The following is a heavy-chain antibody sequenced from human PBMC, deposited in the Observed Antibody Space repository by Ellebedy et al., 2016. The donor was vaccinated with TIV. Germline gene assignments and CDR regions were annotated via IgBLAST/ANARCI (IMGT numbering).Heavy chain of an antibody. CDR2: MYSDGST. V-gene: IGHV3-66*01. J-gene: IGHJ5*02. D-gene: IGHD3-10*01. CDR3: IREREGVRGEA. CDR1: GFTVSDNR. Sequence: PGGSLRLSCAASGFTVSDNRMGWVRQAPEKGLDWVLIMYSDGSTSYADSVKGRFTVTRDDSNNALYLQMNSLRAEDTAVYYCIREREGVRGEAWGQGTLVTVSS.